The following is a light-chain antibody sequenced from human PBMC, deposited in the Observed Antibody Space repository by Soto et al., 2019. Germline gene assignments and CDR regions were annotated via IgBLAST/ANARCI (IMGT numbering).Light chain of an antibody. Sequence: EIVLTQSPGTLSLSPGERATLSCRASQSVSSSFLAWHQQKPGQAPRLLIYGASSRATGIPDRFSGSGSGTDFTLTISRLEPEDCAVYYCQQYGNSPRTFGQGTKVEIK. CDR3: QQYGNSPRT. V-gene: IGKV3-20*01. CDR2: GAS. CDR1: QSVSSSF. J-gene: IGKJ1*01.